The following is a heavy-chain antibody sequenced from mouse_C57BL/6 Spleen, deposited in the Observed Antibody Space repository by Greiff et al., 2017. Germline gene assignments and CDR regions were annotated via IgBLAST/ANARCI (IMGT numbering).Heavy chain of an antibody. D-gene: IGHD2-1*01. CDR2: IYPRSGNT. V-gene: IGHV1-81*01. J-gene: IGHJ4*01. Sequence: QVQLQQSGAELARPGASVKLSCKASGYTFTSYGISWVKLRTGQGLEWIGEIYPRSGNTYYNEKFKGKATLTADKSSSTAYMELRSLTSEDSAVYFCAREVYGNYEGVDYWGQGTSVTVSS. CDR3: AREVYGNYEGVDY. CDR1: GYTFTSYG.